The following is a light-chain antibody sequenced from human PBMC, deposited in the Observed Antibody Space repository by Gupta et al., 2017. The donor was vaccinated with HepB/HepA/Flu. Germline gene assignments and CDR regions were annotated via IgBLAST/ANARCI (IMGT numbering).Light chain of an antibody. CDR1: SSDVGSYNL. CDR3: CSYAGRSTSLV. Sequence: SALTQPASVSGSPGQSITISCTGTSSDVGSYNLVSWYQQHPGKAPKLMIYEVRERPSGVSNRFSGSKSGTTASLTISGLQAEDEADYYCCSYAGRSTSLVFGGGTKLTVL. V-gene: IGLV2-23*02. J-gene: IGLJ3*02. CDR2: EVR.